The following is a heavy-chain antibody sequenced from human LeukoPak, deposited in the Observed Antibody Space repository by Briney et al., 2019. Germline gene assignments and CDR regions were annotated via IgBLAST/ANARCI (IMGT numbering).Heavy chain of an antibody. J-gene: IGHJ3*01. Sequence: QAGGSLRLSCVASGFTFSSYAMHWVRQAPGKGLEWVAVISYDGSNKYYADSVKGRFTISRDNSKNTLYLQMNSLRAEDTAVYYCATAPGVVVLTWGQGTMVTVSS. D-gene: IGHD3-22*01. CDR2: ISYDGSNK. V-gene: IGHV3-30*04. CDR3: ATAPGVVVLT. CDR1: GFTFSSYA.